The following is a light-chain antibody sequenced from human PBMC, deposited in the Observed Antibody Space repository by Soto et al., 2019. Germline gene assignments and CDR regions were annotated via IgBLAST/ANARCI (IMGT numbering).Light chain of an antibody. CDR3: QHYDNLRRYS. V-gene: IGKV1-33*01. CDR2: EAS. J-gene: IGKJ2*01. CDR1: QDLRNS. Sequence: DIQMTQSPSSLSTSVGERVTITCQASQDLRNSLNWYPQKPGKAPNLLIYEASKLKTGVPSRFSGVGSGTHFTFSSSKLQLEDIGTYYCQHYDNLRRYSFGLGTKLEIK.